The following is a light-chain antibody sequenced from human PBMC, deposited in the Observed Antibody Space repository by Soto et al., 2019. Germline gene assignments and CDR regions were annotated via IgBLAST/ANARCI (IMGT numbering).Light chain of an antibody. Sequence: YELTQPPSVSVAPGQTARITCGGYNIGSNTVHWYQQKPGQAPVVVVYDDSDRPSGIPERFSGSNSGNTATLTISRVEAGDEADYYCQVWDSRSDHPVFGGGTKLTVL. CDR3: QVWDSRSDHPV. J-gene: IGLJ3*02. CDR2: DDS. CDR1: NIGSNT. V-gene: IGLV3-21*02.